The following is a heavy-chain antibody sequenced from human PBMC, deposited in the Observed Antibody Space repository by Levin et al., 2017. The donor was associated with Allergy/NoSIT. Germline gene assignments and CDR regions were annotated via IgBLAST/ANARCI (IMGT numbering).Heavy chain of an antibody. CDR3: ARDVRRAAAYYFDY. CDR1: GFTFTSYA. Sequence: GGSLRLSCAASGFTFTSYAMHWVRQAPGKGLEWVTVISTDGKDKHYADSVKGRFSISRDNSKNTPFLQMNSLRPEDTAVYYCARDVRRAAAYYFDYWGQGTLVTVSP. V-gene: IGHV3-30*04. J-gene: IGHJ4*02. D-gene: IGHD6-13*01. CDR2: ISTDGKDK.